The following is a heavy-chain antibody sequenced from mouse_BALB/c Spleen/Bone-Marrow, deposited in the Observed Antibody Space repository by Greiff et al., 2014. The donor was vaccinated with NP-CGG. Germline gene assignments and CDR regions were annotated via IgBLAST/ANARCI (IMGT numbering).Heavy chain of an antibody. Sequence: QVQLQQPGAELVKPGASVKLSCKASGYTFTSYWMHWVKQRPGQGLEWIGEIDPSDSYTNYNQKFKGKATLTVDKSSSTVYMQLSSLTSEDSAVYYCARYGGYFPWFAYWGQGTLVTVSA. J-gene: IGHJ3*01. CDR1: GYTFTSYW. V-gene: IGHV1-69*02. D-gene: IGHD2-3*01. CDR2: IDPSDSYT. CDR3: ARYGGYFPWFAY.